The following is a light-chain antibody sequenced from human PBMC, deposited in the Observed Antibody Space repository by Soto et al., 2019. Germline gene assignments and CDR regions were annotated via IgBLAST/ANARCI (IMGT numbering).Light chain of an antibody. V-gene: IGKV3-20*01. CDR2: GAS. CDR1: QSVSSSY. CDR3: PQKCSSSPGT. Sequence: EIVLTQSPGTPSLSPGERATLSCRASQSVSSSYLAWYQQKPGQAPRLLIYGASSRATGIPDRFSGSGSGTDFTLTISILEHDDFAVNYRPQKCSSSPGTLRLGT. J-gene: IGKJ1*01.